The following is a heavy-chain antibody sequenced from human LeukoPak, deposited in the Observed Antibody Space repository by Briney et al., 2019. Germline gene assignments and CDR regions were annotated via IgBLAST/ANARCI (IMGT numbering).Heavy chain of an antibody. V-gene: IGHV3-23*01. J-gene: IGHJ4*02. CDR2: ISGSGGST. CDR3: AKDWDYYGSGSFDY. CDR1: GFTFSCYA. Sequence: GGSLRLSCAASGFTFSCYAMSWVRQAPGKGLEWVSAISGSGGSTYYADSVKGRFTISRDNSRNTLYLQMNSLRAEDTAVYYCAKDWDYYGSGSFDYWGQGTLVTVSS. D-gene: IGHD3-10*01.